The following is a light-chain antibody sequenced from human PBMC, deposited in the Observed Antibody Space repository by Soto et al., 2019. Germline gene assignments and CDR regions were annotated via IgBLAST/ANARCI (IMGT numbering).Light chain of an antibody. CDR2: GAS. CDR1: HSVSSSY. J-gene: IGKJ5*01. Sequence: EIVLTQSPGTLSLSPGERATLSCRASHSVSSSYLAWYQQKPGQAPRHLIYGASSRATGIPDRFSGSGSGTDFTLTISRLEPEDFAVYYCQQYGSSPPITFGQGTRREIK. CDR3: QQYGSSPPIT. V-gene: IGKV3-20*01.